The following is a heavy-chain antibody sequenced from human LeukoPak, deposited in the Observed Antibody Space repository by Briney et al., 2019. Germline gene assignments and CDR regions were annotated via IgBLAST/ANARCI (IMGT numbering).Heavy chain of an antibody. D-gene: IGHD3-10*01. V-gene: IGHV3-23*01. J-gene: IGHJ3*02. CDR1: GFTFSDYG. CDR2: ITDGGEP. Sequence: GGSLRLSCAASGFTFSDYGMSWVRQAPGKGLEWVSTITDGGEPYYADSVRGRFTISRDNSQDTLDLQMDSLRVEDMAIYYCAKDYYGSGSHAFDTWGQGTVVTVSS. CDR3: AKDYYGSGSHAFDT.